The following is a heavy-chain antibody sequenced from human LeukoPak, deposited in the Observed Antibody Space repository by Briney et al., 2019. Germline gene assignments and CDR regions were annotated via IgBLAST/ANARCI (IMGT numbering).Heavy chain of an antibody. CDR2: ISYDGSNK. CDR3: ARSHGGEMATIPDAFDI. D-gene: IGHD5-24*01. CDR1: GFTFSSYA. J-gene: IGHJ3*02. Sequence: PGRSLRLSRAASGFTFSSYAMHWVRQAPGKGLEWVAVISYDGSNKYYADSVKGRFTISRDNSKNTLYLQMNSLRAEDTAVYYCARSHGGEMATIPDAFDIWGQGTMVTVSS. V-gene: IGHV3-30-3*01.